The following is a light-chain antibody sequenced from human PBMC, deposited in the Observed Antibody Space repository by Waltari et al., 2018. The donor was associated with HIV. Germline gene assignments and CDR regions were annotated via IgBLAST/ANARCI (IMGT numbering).Light chain of an antibody. CDR1: SSNIGRHY. V-gene: IGLV1-47*01. Sequence: QSVLTQPPSASGTPGQRVTISCSGSSSNIGRHYVYWYQQLPGTAPKRPIYMKKQGPAGVPDRFSGSKSGTSASLAISGLRSEDEAEYYCAAWDASLSAVVFGGGTKLTVL. CDR3: AAWDASLSAVV. J-gene: IGLJ2*01. CDR2: MKK.